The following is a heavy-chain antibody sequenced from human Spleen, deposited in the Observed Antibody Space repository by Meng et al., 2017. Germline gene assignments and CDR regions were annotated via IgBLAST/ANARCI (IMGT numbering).Heavy chain of an antibody. CDR3: AREIAVAAHYYWYFDL. D-gene: IGHD6-19*01. J-gene: IGHJ2*01. CDR1: GGSFSGYY. CDR2: INRSGST. V-gene: IGHV4-34*01. Sequence: QVQLQQWGAGLVKPSETLSLTCDVYGGSFSGYYWSWIRQPPGKGLEWIGEINRSGSTTYNPSLKSRVTISVDTSKIQFSLKLSSVTAADTAVYYCAREIAVAAHYYWYFDLWGRGTLVTVSS.